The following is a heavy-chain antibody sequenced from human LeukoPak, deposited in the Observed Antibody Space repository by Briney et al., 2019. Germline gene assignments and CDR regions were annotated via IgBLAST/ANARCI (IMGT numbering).Heavy chain of an antibody. V-gene: IGHV3-33*01. CDR2: IWYDGSNK. J-gene: IGHJ4*02. CDR3: ARVSFGDYAFDY. CDR1: GFTFSSHG. Sequence: GGSQRLSCAASGFTFSSHGMHWVRQAPGKGLEWVAVIWYDGSNKYYADSVKGRFTISRDNSKNTLYLQMNSLRAEDTAMYYCARVSFGDYAFDYWGQGTLVTVSS. D-gene: IGHD4-17*01.